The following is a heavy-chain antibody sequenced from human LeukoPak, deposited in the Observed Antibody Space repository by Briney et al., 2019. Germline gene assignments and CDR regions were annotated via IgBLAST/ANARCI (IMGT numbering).Heavy chain of an antibody. D-gene: IGHD2-2*01. J-gene: IGHJ5*02. CDR1: GFTFSSYA. Sequence: PGGSLRLSCAASGFTFSSYAMSWVRQAPGKGLEWVSAISGSGGSTYYADSVKGRFTTSRDNSKNTLYLQMNSLRAEDTAVYYCAKATYCSSTSCYYPKNWFDPWGQGTLVTVSS. V-gene: IGHV3-23*01. CDR2: ISGSGGST. CDR3: AKATYCSSTSCYYPKNWFDP.